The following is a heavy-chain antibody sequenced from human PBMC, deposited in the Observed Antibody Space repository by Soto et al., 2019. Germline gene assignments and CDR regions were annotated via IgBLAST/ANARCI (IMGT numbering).Heavy chain of an antibody. CDR3: ARGGEEFES. D-gene: IGHD3-10*01. V-gene: IGHV4-61*01. J-gene: IGHJ3*02. CDR2: IYYSGRT. Sequence: SETLSLTCTVSGGSAISGSYYWCLIRQPPGKGLEWIGYIYYSGRTNYNPSLKSRVTISVDTSKNQFSLKLSSVTVVDTAGYYGARGGEEFESWGRGTMRT. CDR1: GGSAISGSYY.